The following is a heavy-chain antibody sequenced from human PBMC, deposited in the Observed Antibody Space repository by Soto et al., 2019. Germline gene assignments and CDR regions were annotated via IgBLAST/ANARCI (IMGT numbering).Heavy chain of an antibody. D-gene: IGHD2-2*01. J-gene: IGHJ4*02. Sequence: QVQLVESGGGLVKPGGSLRLSCAASGFTFNDYYMSWIRQAPGKGLEWGSYLSSSGSTIYYEDSVEGRFTISRDNSKNSLYLQMNSLRVEDTAVYYCARRDQEGLDYWGQGTLVTVSS. CDR1: GFTFNDYY. CDR2: LSSSGSTI. CDR3: ARRDQEGLDY. V-gene: IGHV3-11*01.